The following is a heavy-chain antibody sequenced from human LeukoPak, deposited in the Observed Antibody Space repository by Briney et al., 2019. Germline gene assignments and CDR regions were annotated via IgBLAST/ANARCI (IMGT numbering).Heavy chain of an antibody. D-gene: IGHD5-12*01. CDR2: IYYSGST. CDR3: AGTTRWLPFDY. Sequence: SGTLSLTCTVSGGSINNYYWSWIRQAPGKGLEWIAYIYYSGSTNYNPSLKSRVTISVDTSKNQLSLKLSSVTAADTAVYYCAGTTRWLPFDYWGQGTLVTVSS. V-gene: IGHV4-59*01. J-gene: IGHJ4*02. CDR1: GGSINNYY.